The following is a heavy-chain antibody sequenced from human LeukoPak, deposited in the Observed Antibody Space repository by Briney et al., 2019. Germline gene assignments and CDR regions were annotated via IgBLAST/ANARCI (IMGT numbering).Heavy chain of an antibody. CDR3: ARASAVTTGVADY. D-gene: IGHD4-23*01. CDR1: GYSNSSGYY. Sequence: SETLSLTCTVSGYSNSSGYYWGWIRQPPGKGLEWIGNVYHSGSTYYSPSLKSRVTMSIDTSKNQFSLKLSSVTAADTAVYYCARASAVTTGVADYWGQGTLVTVSS. CDR2: VYHSGST. J-gene: IGHJ4*02. V-gene: IGHV4-38-2*02.